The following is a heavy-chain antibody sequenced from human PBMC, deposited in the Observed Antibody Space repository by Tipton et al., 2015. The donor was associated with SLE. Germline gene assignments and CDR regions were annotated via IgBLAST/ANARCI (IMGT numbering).Heavy chain of an antibody. Sequence: SLRLSCAASGFTFDDYAMHWVRQAPGKGLEWVSGISWNSGSMGYADSVKGRFTISRDNAKNSLYLQMNSLRAEDTALYYCAKEIGYYYDSSGPGGAFDIWGQGTMVTVSS. CDR1: GFTFDDYA. D-gene: IGHD3-22*01. CDR3: AKEIGYYYDSSGPGGAFDI. V-gene: IGHV3-9*01. CDR2: ISWNSGSM. J-gene: IGHJ3*02.